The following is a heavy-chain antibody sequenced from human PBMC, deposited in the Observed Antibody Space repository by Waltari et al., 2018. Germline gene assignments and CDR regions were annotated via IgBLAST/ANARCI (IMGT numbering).Heavy chain of an antibody. J-gene: IGHJ4*02. V-gene: IGHV3-23*01. D-gene: IGHD1-26*01. CDR1: GFTFSSYA. CDR2: VSNGVGST. CDR3: AKVWGFFYFDF. Sequence: EVQLLESGGGLFPPGGSLRLSCGVSGFTFSSYAMAWVRQSPGKGLEWVPMVSNGVGSTYYADSVKGRFTVSRDSSNNTLYLQMNSLRDEDTAIYYCAKVWGFFYFDFWGRGSLVTVSS.